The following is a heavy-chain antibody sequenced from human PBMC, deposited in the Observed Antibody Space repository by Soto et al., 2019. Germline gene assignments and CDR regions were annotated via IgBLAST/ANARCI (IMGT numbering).Heavy chain of an antibody. CDR3: ARGSPGPVDP. CDR1: GYTFTNFH. CDR2: MNPYSGYT. J-gene: IGHJ5*02. Sequence: QVQLVQSGAEVRKPGASVKVSCKASGYTFTNFHFNWVRQATGQGLEWIGWMNPYSGYTGYAQNFHRRSTMTSDTSINTAYMEMTCLTSDDTAVYYSARGSPGPVDPWGQGTPVTVS. V-gene: IGHV1-8*02. D-gene: IGHD2-2*01.